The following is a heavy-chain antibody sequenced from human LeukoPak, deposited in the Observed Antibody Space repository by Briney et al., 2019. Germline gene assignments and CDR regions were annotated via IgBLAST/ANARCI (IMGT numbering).Heavy chain of an antibody. D-gene: IGHD3-22*01. CDR3: AKDLGYYDSSGYAVFDY. V-gene: IGHV3-23*01. J-gene: IGHJ4*02. CDR2: ISGSGGST. Sequence: GGSLRLSCAAPGFTFSSYAMSWVRQAPGKGLEWVSAISGSGGSTYYADSVKGRFTISRDNSKNTLYLQMNSLRAEDTTVYYCAKDLGYYDSSGYAVFDYWGQGTLVTVSS. CDR1: GFTFSSYA.